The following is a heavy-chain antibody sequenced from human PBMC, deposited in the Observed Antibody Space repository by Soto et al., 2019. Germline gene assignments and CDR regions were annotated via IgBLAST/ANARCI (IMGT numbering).Heavy chain of an antibody. D-gene: IGHD5-18*01. CDR2: IYYSGNT. CDR3: ARIPVDTYMTYWFDP. V-gene: IGHV4-61*08. CDR1: GDSVTSGDYY. Sequence: SETLSLTCTVSGDSVTSGDYYWSWIRQPPGKGLEWIGYIYYSGNTNYSPSLKSRVAISLDTSHNQFSLKLSSVTAADTAVYFYARIPVDTYMTYWFDPWGQGTLVTVSS. J-gene: IGHJ5*01.